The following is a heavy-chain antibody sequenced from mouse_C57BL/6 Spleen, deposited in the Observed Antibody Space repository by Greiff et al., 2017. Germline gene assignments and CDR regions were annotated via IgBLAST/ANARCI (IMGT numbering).Heavy chain of an antibody. CDR2: IYPSDSYT. CDR3: DRGTTVAVHDAMAY. J-gene: IGHJ4*01. D-gene: IGHD1-1*01. Sequence: VQLQQPGAELVMPGASVKLSCKASGYTFTSYWMHWVKQRPGQGLEWIGEIYPSDSYTNYNQKFKGKSTLTVDKSSSTAYMQLSSLTSEDSAVYDGDRGTTVAVHDAMAYWGQGTSVTVS. CDR1: GYTFTSYW. V-gene: IGHV1-69*01.